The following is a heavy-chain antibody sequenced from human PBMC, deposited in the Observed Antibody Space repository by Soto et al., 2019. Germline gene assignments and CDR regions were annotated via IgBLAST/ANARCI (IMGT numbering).Heavy chain of an antibody. Sequence: PVKVSCKASGFTFTSSAVQWVRQARGQRLEWIGWIVVGSGNTNYAQKFQERVTITRDMSTSTAYMELSSLRSEDTAVYYCAAPTLTGLVGGYLDYWCQGTQVTVSS. V-gene: IGHV1-58*01. D-gene: IGHD6-19*01. CDR2: IVVGSGNT. CDR1: GFTFTSSA. J-gene: IGHJ4*02. CDR3: AAPTLTGLVGGYLDY.